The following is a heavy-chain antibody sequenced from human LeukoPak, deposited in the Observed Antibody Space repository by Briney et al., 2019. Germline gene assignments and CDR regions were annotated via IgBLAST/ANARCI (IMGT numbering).Heavy chain of an antibody. D-gene: IGHD5-18*01. CDR3: AKAAGDTYGYRYYFDY. CDR1: GYAFTSYY. CDR2: INPSDDSA. V-gene: IGHV1-46*01. J-gene: IGHJ4*02. Sequence: ASVEVSCTASGYAFTSYYIHWVRQAPGQGLEWMGLINPSDDSANYAQEFQGRVAMTRDTSTNTVYVDLSSLRSEDTAVYYCAKAAGDTYGYRYYFDYWGQGTLVTVSS.